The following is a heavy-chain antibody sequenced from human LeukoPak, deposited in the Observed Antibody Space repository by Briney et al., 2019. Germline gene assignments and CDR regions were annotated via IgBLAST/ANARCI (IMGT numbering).Heavy chain of an antibody. Sequence: GESLKISCKGSGYTFNIYWIGWVRQMPGKGLEWMGIIYPSDSDIRYSPSFQGQVTISADKSISTAYLQWSGLKASDTAMYYCASQSIAARRDYWYFDLWGRGTLVTVSS. D-gene: IGHD6-6*01. V-gene: IGHV5-51*01. CDR3: ASQSIAARRDYWYFDL. CDR2: IYPSDSDI. J-gene: IGHJ2*01. CDR1: GYTFNIYW.